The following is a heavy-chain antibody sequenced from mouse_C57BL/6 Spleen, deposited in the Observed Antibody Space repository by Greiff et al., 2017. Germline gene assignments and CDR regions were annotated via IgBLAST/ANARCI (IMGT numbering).Heavy chain of an antibody. J-gene: IGHJ1*03. CDR1: GYTFTSYW. Sequence: VQLQQPGAELVKPGASVKLSCKASGYTFTSYWMQWVQQRPGQGLEWIGEIDPSDSYTNYNQTFKGKATLTVEPSSSTAYMQLSSLTSEDSAVYYCARKHGSFYWYFDVWGTGTTVTVSS. CDR3: ARKHGSFYWYFDV. V-gene: IGHV1-50*01. CDR2: IDPSDSYT. D-gene: IGHD1-1*01.